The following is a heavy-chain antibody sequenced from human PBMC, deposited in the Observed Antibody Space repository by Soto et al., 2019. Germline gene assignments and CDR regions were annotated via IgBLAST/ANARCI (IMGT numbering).Heavy chain of an antibody. J-gene: IGHJ4*02. CDR3: SIDKLLLGKLSLIALLAY. CDR2: ISYDGINE. D-gene: IGHD3-16*02. CDR1: GVTFAYYA. V-gene: IGHV3-30*15. Sequence: GGFLRASCDASGVTFAYYAGHWVRQAKGKGLEWVAVISYDGINEYYADSVKGRFTISRDNSKNTLFLQMSSLRVEDTDVYYCSIDKLLLGKLSLIALLAYWGKGTLVTGTS.